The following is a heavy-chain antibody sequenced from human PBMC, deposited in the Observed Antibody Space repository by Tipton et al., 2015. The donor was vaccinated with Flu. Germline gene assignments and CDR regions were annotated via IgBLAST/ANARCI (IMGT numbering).Heavy chain of an antibody. V-gene: IGHV3-7*01. D-gene: IGHD2-2*02. J-gene: IGHJ5*02. CDR3: ARDIPARFDP. CDR1: GFTFSSYW. Sequence: SLRLSCAASGFTFSSYWMSWVRQAPGKGLEWVANIKQDGSEKYYVDSVEGRFTIPRDNAKNSLYLQMNSLRAEDTAMYYCARDIPARFDPWGQGTLVTVSS. CDR2: IKQDGSEK.